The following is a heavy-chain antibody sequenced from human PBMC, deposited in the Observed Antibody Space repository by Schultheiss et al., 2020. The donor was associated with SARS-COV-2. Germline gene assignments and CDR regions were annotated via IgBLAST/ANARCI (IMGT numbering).Heavy chain of an antibody. J-gene: IGHJ3*01. CDR2: ISYEGTIT. CDR1: GFTVSSYG. CDR3: AKGAVAGDDAFHL. D-gene: IGHD6-19*01. V-gene: IGHV3-30*18. Sequence: GGSLRLSCAASGFTVSSYGMHWVRQAPGKGLEWMATISYEGTITYYADSVKGRFTISRDNSRNTLFLQMHILKPEDTAVYYCAKGAVAGDDAFHLWGQGTMVTVSS.